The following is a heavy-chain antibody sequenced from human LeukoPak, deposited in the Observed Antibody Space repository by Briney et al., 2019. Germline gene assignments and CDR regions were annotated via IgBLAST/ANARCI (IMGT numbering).Heavy chain of an antibody. Sequence: SETLSLTCTVSGGSISSYYWSWIRQPPGKGLEWIGYIYYSGSTNYNPSLKSRVTISVDTSKNQFSLKLSSVTAADTAVYYCARRGRQQLDPFDYWGQGTLVTVSS. CDR1: GGSISSYY. D-gene: IGHD6-13*01. CDR2: IYYSGST. CDR3: ARRGRQQLDPFDY. V-gene: IGHV4-59*08. J-gene: IGHJ4*02.